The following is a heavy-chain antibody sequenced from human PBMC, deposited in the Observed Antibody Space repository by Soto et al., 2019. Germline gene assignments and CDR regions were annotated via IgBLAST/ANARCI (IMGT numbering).Heavy chain of an antibody. J-gene: IGHJ4*02. CDR2: ISAYNGNT. D-gene: IGHD5-18*01. V-gene: IGHV1-18*01. CDR1: GYTFTSYG. CDR3: ARAGYSYGSLGLFDY. Sequence: ASVKVSCKASGYTFTSYGISWVRQAPGQGLEWMGWISAYNGNTNYAQKLQGRVTMTTDTSTSTAYMELRSLRSDDTALYYCARAGYSYGSLGLFDYWGQGTLVTVSS.